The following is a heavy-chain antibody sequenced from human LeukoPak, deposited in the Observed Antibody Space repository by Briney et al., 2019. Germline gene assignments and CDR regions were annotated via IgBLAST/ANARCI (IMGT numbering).Heavy chain of an antibody. V-gene: IGHV3-23*01. D-gene: IGHD2-15*01. CDR2: MSGSGGST. CDR1: GFTFYMYA. J-gene: IGHJ4*02. CDR3: AKGFYFREVVAAFEYFDY. Sequence: PGGSLTLSCQASGFTFYMYAMSWVRQAPGKGLEWVSAMSGSGGSTYYADSVKGRFTISRDNSKNTLYLQMNSLRAEDTAVYYCAKGFYFREVVAAFEYFDYWGQGTLVTVSS.